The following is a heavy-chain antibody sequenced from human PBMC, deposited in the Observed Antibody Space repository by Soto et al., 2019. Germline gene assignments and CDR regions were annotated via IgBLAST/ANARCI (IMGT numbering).Heavy chain of an antibody. Sequence: GGSLRLSCAASGFTFSSYAMSWVRQAPGKGLEWVSAISGSGGSTYYADSVKGRFTISRDNSKNTLYLQMNSLRAEDTAVYYCAKDFRGVRAAKMEGYCSGGSCSDFDYWGQGTLVTVSS. D-gene: IGHD2-15*01. V-gene: IGHV3-23*01. J-gene: IGHJ4*02. CDR3: AKDFRGVRAAKMEGYCSGGSCSDFDY. CDR2: ISGSGGST. CDR1: GFTFSSYA.